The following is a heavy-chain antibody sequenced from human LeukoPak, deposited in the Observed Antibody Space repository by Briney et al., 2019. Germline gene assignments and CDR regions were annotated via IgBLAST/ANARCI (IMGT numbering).Heavy chain of an antibody. CDR3: ARDMRQLVLDY. CDR2: IYYSGST. V-gene: IGHV4-39*07. J-gene: IGHJ4*02. CDR1: GGSINSYY. D-gene: IGHD6-6*01. Sequence: PSETLSLTCTVSGGSINSYYWGWIRQPPGKGLEWIGSIYYSGSTYYNPSLKSRVTISVDTSKNQFSLKLSSVTAADTAVYYCARDMRQLVLDYWGQGTLVTVSS.